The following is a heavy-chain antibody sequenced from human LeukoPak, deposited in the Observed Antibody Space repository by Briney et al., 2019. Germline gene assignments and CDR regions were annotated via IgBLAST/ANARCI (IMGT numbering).Heavy chain of an antibody. D-gene: IGHD3-10*01. CDR1: GGSISSYY. V-gene: IGHV4-59*08. CDR3: ARQTPYGSGSLAWYFDY. Sequence: SETLSLTCTVSGGSISSYYWSWIRQPPGKGLEWIGYIYYSGSTNYNPSLKSRVTISVDTSKNQFSLKLSSVTAADTAVYYCARQTPYGSGSLAWYFDYWGQGTLVTVSS. CDR2: IYYSGST. J-gene: IGHJ4*02.